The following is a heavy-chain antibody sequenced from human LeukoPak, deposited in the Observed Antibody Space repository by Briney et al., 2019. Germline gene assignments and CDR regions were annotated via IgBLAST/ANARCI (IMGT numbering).Heavy chain of an antibody. Sequence: GASVKVSCKASGYTFTSYYMYWVRQAPGQGLEWMGWINPNSGGTNYAQKFQGRVTMTRDTSISTAYMELSRLRSDDTAVYYCARDISSGWYGYWGQGTLVTVSS. D-gene: IGHD6-19*01. J-gene: IGHJ4*02. CDR1: GYTFTSYY. V-gene: IGHV1-2*02. CDR3: ARDISSGWYGY. CDR2: INPNSGGT.